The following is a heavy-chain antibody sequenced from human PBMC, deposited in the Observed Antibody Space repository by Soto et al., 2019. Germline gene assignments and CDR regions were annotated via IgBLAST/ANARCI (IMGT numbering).Heavy chain of an antibody. J-gene: IGHJ6*03. CDR3: ARIKYYYYYHRDV. CDR2: IYYSGIT. Sequence: SETLSLTCTVSGGSISSYYWSWIRQPPGKGLEWIGYIYYSGITNYNPPLTSRVTISVDTSKNQFSLKLSSVTAADTAVYYCARIKYYYYYHRDVWGKGTTVTVSS. V-gene: IGHV4-59*01. CDR1: GGSISSYY.